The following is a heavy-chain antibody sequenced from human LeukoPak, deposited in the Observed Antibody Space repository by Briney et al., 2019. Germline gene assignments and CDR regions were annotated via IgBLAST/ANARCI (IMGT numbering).Heavy chain of an antibody. D-gene: IGHD6-13*01. Sequence: SETLSLTCTVSGGSIRGYFWTWIGQPPGKGLEWIGYIYYSGSTNYNPSLKSRVTIAVDTSKNQFSLRLSSVTAADTAVYYCAMAYSSSWYYFDYWGQGTLVTVSS. CDR2: IYYSGST. J-gene: IGHJ4*02. CDR3: AMAYSSSWYYFDY. CDR1: GGSIRGYF. V-gene: IGHV4-59*01.